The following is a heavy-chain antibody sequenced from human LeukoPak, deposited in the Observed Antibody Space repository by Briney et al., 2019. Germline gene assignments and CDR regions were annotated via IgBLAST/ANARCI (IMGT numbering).Heavy chain of an antibody. Sequence: SETLSLTCTVSVGSINTYHWNWIRQSPGKGLEWIGYMYYMHNSGSTNYNPSLKSRVTISVDTSKNQFSLNLSSVTAADTAVYYCARSSIWGWLDPWGQGTLVTVSS. CDR1: VGSINTYH. V-gene: IGHV4-59*01. CDR2: MYYMHNSGST. J-gene: IGHJ5*02. CDR3: ARSSIWGWLDP. D-gene: IGHD3-16*01.